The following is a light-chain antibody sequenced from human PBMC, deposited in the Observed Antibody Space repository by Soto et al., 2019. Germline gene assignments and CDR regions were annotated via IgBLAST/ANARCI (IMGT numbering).Light chain of an antibody. V-gene: IGKV1-5*01. J-gene: IGKJ1*01. CDR2: DAS. Sequence: DIQMTQSPSTLSAFVGDRVTITCRASHSISSWLAWYQQKPGKAPKLLIYDASTLQIGVPLRFSGSGSVTEFTLAVNGLQPDVSATYYCQHYNSYFVTFVQGSKVEMK. CDR3: QHYNSYFVT. CDR1: HSISSW.